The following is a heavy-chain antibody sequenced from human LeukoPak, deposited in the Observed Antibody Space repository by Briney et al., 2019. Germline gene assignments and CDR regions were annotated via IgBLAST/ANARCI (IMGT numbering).Heavy chain of an antibody. J-gene: IGHJ4*02. CDR3: ARDLATIDGIAWYYFEN. D-gene: IGHD5-12*01. Sequence: AAVKVSCKASGYTFTDHYIHWVRQPPGQGFEWMGWINPNTGGTDYAQKFQDRIAISTYTSISPVYMELSRLRSDDTALYYCARDLATIDGIAWYYFENWGQGTLVTVS. CDR1: GYTFTDHY. V-gene: IGHV1-2*02. CDR2: INPNTGGT.